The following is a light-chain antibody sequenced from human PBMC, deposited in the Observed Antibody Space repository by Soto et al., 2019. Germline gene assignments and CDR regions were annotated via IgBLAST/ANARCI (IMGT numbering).Light chain of an antibody. CDR3: SSYAGSNNFYYV. CDR2: EVS. CDR1: SSDVGGYNY. J-gene: IGLJ1*01. Sequence: SVLTQPPSASGSPGQSVTISCTGTSSDVGGYNYVSWYQQHPGKAPKLMIYEVSKRPSGVPDRFSGSKSGNTASLTVSGLQAEDEADYYCSSYAGSNNFYYVFGTGTKVTVL. V-gene: IGLV2-8*01.